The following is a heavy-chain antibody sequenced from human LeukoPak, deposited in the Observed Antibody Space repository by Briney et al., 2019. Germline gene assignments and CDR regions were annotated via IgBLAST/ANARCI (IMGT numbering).Heavy chain of an antibody. CDR1: GFTFSSHA. Sequence: GGSLRLSCAASGFTFSSHAMSWVRQAPGKGLEWVSGISESGGSTHYADSVKARFTISRDNSKNTLFLQMNSLRAEDTAVYHCAKEPYSGSQLLDYWGQGSLVTVSS. CDR3: AKEPYSGSQLLDY. D-gene: IGHD1-26*01. V-gene: IGHV3-23*01. CDR2: ISESGGST. J-gene: IGHJ4*02.